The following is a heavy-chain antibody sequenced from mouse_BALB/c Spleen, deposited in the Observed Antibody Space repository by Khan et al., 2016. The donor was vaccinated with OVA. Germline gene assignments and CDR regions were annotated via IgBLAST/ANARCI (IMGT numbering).Heavy chain of an antibody. Sequence: EVELVESGGGLVTPGRSLKVSCAASGFTFSNYAMSWVRQTPEKRLEWVASISTGGSTYYPDSVKGRFTISRDNARNILYLQMSSLRSEDTAMYYCARDYWCVYWGRGTLVTVSA. CDR2: ISTGGST. V-gene: IGHV5-6-5*01. CDR3: ARDYWCVY. CDR1: GFTFSNYA. J-gene: IGHJ3*01.